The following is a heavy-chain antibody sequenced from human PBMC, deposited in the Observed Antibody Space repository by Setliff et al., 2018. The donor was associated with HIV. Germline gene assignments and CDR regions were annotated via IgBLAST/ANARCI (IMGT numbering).Heavy chain of an antibody. J-gene: IGHJ5*02. D-gene: IGHD2-15*01. CDR1: GFPFSPYP. V-gene: IGHV3-30*03. Sequence: GGSLRLSCVASGFPFSPYPMHWIRQAPGKGLEWVALTSYDGSNKFYTDSVKGRFTISRDNSKNTLYLQMDSLRPEDTAVYYCARDPSLRTASPYWADNRFDPWGQGTLVTVSS. CDR3: ARDPSLRTASPYWADNRFDP. CDR2: TSYDGSNK.